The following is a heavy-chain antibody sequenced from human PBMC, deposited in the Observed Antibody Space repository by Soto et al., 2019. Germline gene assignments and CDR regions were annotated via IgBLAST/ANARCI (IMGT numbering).Heavy chain of an antibody. CDR1: GGSFSGYY. CDR2: INHSGST. Sequence: ASETLSLTCAVYGGSFSGYYWSWIRQPPGKGLEWIGEINHSGSTNYNPSLKSRVTISVDTSKNQFSLKLSSVTAADTAVYYCARFRWDTAMPRREYYFDYWGQGTLVTVSS. V-gene: IGHV4-34*01. CDR3: ARFRWDTAMPRREYYFDY. D-gene: IGHD5-18*01. J-gene: IGHJ4*02.